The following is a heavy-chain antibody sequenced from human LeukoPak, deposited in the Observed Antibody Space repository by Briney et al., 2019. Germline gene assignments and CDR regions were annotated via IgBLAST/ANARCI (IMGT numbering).Heavy chain of an antibody. J-gene: IGHJ4*02. V-gene: IGHV3-48*03. CDR2: TSSSGRTM. D-gene: IGHD1-26*01. CDR3: WRVGTTTVLDY. Sequence: GGSLRLSCAASGFTFSNSEMNWVRQAPGKGLEWVSYTSSSGRTMFYADSVRGRFTISRDNPKNSLYLQMSSLRAEDTAVYYCWRVGTTTVLDYWGQGTPVTVSS. CDR1: GFTFSNSE.